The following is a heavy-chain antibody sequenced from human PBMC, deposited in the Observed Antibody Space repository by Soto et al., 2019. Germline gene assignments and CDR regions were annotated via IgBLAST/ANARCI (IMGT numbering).Heavy chain of an antibody. Sequence: SAKPSSKACGYRFAGYSLRWVRQSPGQGLEWMGWISPNSGGTNYAQKFQGRVTMTRDTSISTAYMELSRLTSDDTAVYYCASTYSMSSYGMGSWGPALPVSVSP. D-gene: IGHD6-13*01. CDR1: GYRFAGYS. CDR3: ASTYSMSSYGMGS. CDR2: ISPNSGGT. J-gene: IGHJ5*02. V-gene: IGHV1-2*02.